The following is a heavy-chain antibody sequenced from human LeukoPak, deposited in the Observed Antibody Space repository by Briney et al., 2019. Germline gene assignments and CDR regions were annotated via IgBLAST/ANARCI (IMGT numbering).Heavy chain of an antibody. CDR1: GGSISSYY. CDR2: INYSGST. J-gene: IGHJ6*03. V-gene: IGHV4-59*01. D-gene: IGHD2-2*01. CDR3: AREGAAPMYYYYMDV. Sequence: PSETLSLTCTVPGGSISSYYWSWIRQPPGKGLEWMGYINYSGSTNYNPSLKSRVTISLDTSKNKSSLKLNSVTAADTAVYYCAREGAAPMYYYYMDVWGKGTTVTVSS.